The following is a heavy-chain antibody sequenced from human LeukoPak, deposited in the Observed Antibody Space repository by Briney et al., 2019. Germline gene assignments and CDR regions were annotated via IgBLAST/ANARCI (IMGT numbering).Heavy chain of an antibody. CDR2: IDSSGNTI. D-gene: IGHD1-20*01. V-gene: IGHV3-11*01. J-gene: IGHJ4*02. Sequence: PGGSLRLSCLASGFMFTDYYMSWIRQAPGEGLEWLSYIDSSGNTIYYAESVKGRFTISRDNGKGSLDLQMNSLRAEDTALYYCARGGADISGTRRSSFGSWGQGTLVIVSS. CDR3: ARGGADISGTRRSSFGS. CDR1: GFMFTDYY.